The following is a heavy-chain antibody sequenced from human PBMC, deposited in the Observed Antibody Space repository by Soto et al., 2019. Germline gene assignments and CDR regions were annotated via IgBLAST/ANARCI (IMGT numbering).Heavy chain of an antibody. CDR3: ARDPGGDYALDY. D-gene: IGHD4-17*01. CDR1: GFTVSSSG. Sequence: PGGSLSLSCAASGFTVSSSGMHWVRHAPGKGLEWVAVIWYDGSNKYYADSVKGRFTISRDNSKNTLYLQMNSLRAEDTAVYYCARDPGGDYALDYWGQGTLVTVSS. J-gene: IGHJ4*02. CDR2: IWYDGSNK. V-gene: IGHV3-33*01.